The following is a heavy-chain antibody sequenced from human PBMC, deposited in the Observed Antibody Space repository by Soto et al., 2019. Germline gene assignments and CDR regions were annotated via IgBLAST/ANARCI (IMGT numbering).Heavy chain of an antibody. V-gene: IGHV3-53*01. CDR1: GINVRANY. CDR3: HGYGY. J-gene: IGHJ4*02. D-gene: IGHD5-12*01. Sequence: EVQLVESGGGLIQPGGSLRLSCAVSGINVRANYMSWVRQAPGKGLEWVSVIYSGGTTYYADSVKGRFIISRDISKNTLYLQMNILRAEDTAVYYCHGYGYWGQGTLVTVSS. CDR2: IYSGGTT.